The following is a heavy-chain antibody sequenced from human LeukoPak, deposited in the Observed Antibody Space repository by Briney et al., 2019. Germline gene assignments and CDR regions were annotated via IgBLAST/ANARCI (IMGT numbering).Heavy chain of an antibody. D-gene: IGHD2-2*01. CDR3: ARAKVVPAAMRPNRVYYYYMDV. Sequence: ALVKLSCKASGYTFTSYGISWVRQAPGQGLGWLGWISAYNGNTNYAQKLQGRVTMTTDTSTSTAYMELRSLRSDDTAVYYCARAKVVPAAMRPNRVYYYYMDVWGKGTTVTISS. CDR1: GYTFTSYG. J-gene: IGHJ6*03. CDR2: ISAYNGNT. V-gene: IGHV1-18*01.